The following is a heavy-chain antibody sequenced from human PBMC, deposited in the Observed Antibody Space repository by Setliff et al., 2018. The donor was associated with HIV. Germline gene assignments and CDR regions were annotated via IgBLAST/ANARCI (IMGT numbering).Heavy chain of an antibody. CDR1: GYTFTGYG. D-gene: IGHD3-10*01. CDR3: ARTPRSITMVRGSGYFQH. J-gene: IGHJ1*01. CDR2: ISAYNGNT. Sequence: ASVKVSCKASGYTFTGYGISWVRQAPGQGLEWMGWISAYNGNTNYAQKLQGRVTMTTDTSTSTAYMELRSLRSEDTAVYYCARTPRSITMVRGSGYFQHWGQGTLVTVSS. V-gene: IGHV1-18*01.